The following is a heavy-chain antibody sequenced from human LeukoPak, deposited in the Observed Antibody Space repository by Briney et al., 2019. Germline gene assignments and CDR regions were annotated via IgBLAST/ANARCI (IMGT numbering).Heavy chain of an antibody. Sequence: GGSLRLSCAASGFTFRNFGMHWVHQAPGKGLEWVAIIWYDGSIKYFTDSVKGRFTISRDNSKSTLYLQMNSLRSEDTAVYYCARDRSTRYFDLWGRGTLVTVSS. CDR2: IWYDGSIK. CDR3: ARDRSTRYFDL. CDR1: GFTFRNFG. J-gene: IGHJ2*01. V-gene: IGHV3-33*01. D-gene: IGHD2-2*01.